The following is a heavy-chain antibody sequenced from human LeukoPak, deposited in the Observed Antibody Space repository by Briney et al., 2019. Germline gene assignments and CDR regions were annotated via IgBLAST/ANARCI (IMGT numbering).Heavy chain of an antibody. CDR3: ARDHRIGGS. CDR1: GFTFSSYV. J-gene: IGHJ4*02. V-gene: IGHV3-30*03. Sequence: GGSLRLSCAASGFTFSSYVMHWVRQAPGKGLEWVAVISYDGSNKYYADSVKGRFTISRDNSKNTLYLQMNSLRADDTAVYFCARDHRIGGSWGQGTLVTVSS. CDR2: ISYDGSNK. D-gene: IGHD3-16*01.